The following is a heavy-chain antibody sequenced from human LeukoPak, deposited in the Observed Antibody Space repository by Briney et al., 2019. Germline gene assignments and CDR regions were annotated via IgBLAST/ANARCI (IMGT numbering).Heavy chain of an antibody. Sequence: SQTLSLTCAVPGGSISSGGYSWSWIRQPPGKGLGWIGYIYHRGSTYYNPSRKSRVTISVDRSKNQFSLKLSSVTAADTAVYYCARGGYCSSTSCYWVGWFDPWGQGTLVTVSS. V-gene: IGHV4-30-2*01. CDR1: GGSISSGGYS. CDR3: ARGGYCSSTSCYWVGWFDP. D-gene: IGHD2-2*01. CDR2: IYHRGST. J-gene: IGHJ5*02.